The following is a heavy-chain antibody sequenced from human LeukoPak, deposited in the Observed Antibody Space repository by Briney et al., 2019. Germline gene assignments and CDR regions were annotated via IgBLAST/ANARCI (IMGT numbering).Heavy chain of an antibody. CDR2: INPNSGGT. D-gene: IGHD3-22*01. CDR1: GYTFTGYY. V-gene: IGHV1-2*02. Sequence: ASVKVSCKASGYTFTGYYMHWVRQAPGQGLEWMGWINPNSGGTNYAQKFQGRVTMTRDTSISTAYMELSRLGSDDTAVYYCARDSSGDWYFDLWGRGTLVTVSS. CDR3: ARDSSGDWYFDL. J-gene: IGHJ2*01.